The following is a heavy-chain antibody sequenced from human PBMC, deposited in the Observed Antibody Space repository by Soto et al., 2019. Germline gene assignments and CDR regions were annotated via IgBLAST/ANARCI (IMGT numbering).Heavy chain of an antibody. CDR1: GYTFTSYD. V-gene: IGHV1-8*01. CDR2: MNPNSGNT. Sequence: QVQLVQSGAEVKKPGASVKVSCKASGYTFTSYDINWVRQATGQGLEWMGWMNPNSGNTGYAQKFQGRVIMTRNTSKSSAYTELSRLRSEDTAVHYCASLPWAKYYYYGMDVWGQGTTVTASS. CDR3: ASLPWAKYYYYGMDV. J-gene: IGHJ6*02. D-gene: IGHD7-27*01.